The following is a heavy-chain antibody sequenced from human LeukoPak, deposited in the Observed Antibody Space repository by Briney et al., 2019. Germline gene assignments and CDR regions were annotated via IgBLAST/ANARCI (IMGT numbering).Heavy chain of an antibody. D-gene: IGHD6-13*01. CDR2: THSGGST. J-gene: IGHJ4*02. V-gene: IGHV3-66*01. CDR1: GFTVSSNY. Sequence: GGSLRLSCAASGFTVSSNYMSWVRQAPGKGLEWVSVTHSGGSTYYADSVKGRFTICSDNSKNRMYRQMNSPRAEGTAVYYCAGEGGYSSSLDYWGQGTLVTVSS. CDR3: AGEGGYSSSLDY.